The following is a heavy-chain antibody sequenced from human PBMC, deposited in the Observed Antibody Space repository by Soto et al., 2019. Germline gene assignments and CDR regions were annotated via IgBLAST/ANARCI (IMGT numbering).Heavy chain of an antibody. V-gene: IGHV4-34*01. Sequence: PSETLSLTCAVYGGSFSGYSWTWIRQPPGTGLEWIGEINHSGSTNYNPSLKSRVTISVDTSKNQFSLKLTSVTAADTAVYYCAREKITGLYDYWGQGNLVTVSS. J-gene: IGHJ4*02. CDR1: GGSFSGYS. CDR3: AREKITGLYDY. D-gene: IGHD2-8*02. CDR2: INHSGST.